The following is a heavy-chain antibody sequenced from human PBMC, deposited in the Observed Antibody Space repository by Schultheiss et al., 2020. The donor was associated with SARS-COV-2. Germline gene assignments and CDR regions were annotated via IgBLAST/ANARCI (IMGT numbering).Heavy chain of an antibody. Sequence: SETLSLTCAISGDSVSSNSAAWTWIRQSPSRGLEWLGRTYYRSKWYNDYAVSVKSRITINSDTSKNQFSLQLNSVTPEDTAVYYCARDISPYYYGLNYWGQGTLVTVSS. CDR2: TYYRSKWYN. V-gene: IGHV6-1*01. J-gene: IGHJ4*02. CDR1: GDSVSSNSAA. D-gene: IGHD3-10*01. CDR3: ARDISPYYYGLNY.